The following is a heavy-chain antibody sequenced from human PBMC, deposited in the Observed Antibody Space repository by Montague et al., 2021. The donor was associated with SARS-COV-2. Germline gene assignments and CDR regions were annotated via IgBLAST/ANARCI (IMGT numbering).Heavy chain of an antibody. CDR1: GLTFSNYD. V-gene: IGHV3-13*04. CDR3: ARGASTGFDF. J-gene: IGHJ4*02. Sequence: SLRLSCATSGLTFSNYDWHWVRQATGQGLEWVSSIGKSDDTYYIGSVKGRFTISRENAKNSLYLQMNSVRVGDTALYYCARGASTGFDFWGRGTLVTISS. CDR2: IGKSDDT. D-gene: IGHD1-1*01.